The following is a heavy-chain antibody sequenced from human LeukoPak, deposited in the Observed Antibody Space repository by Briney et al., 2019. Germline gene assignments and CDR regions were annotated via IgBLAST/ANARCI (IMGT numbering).Heavy chain of an antibody. CDR2: MNPNSGNT. Sequence: ASVKVSCKASGYTFTSYDTNWVRQATGQGLEWMGWMNPNSGNTGYAQKFQGRVTITRNTSISTAYMELSSLRSEDTAVYYCAGAIWFGEFAFDYWGQGTLVTVSS. CDR3: AGAIWFGEFAFDY. CDR1: GYTFTSYD. V-gene: IGHV1-8*03. D-gene: IGHD3-10*01. J-gene: IGHJ4*02.